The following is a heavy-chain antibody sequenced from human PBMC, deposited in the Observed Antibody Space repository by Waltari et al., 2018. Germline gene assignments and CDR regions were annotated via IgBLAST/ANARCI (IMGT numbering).Heavy chain of an antibody. D-gene: IGHD1-26*01. V-gene: IGHV3-53*02. Sequence: EVQMVETGGGLIQPGGSLRLSCAVSGFSVISNYMTWVRQPPGKGLEGGSYIYRGGGTYSADSVKGRFTISRDNSKNTLYLQMNNLRAEDTAVYYCARENSGSYGEFDFWGQGTLVTVSS. CDR1: GFSVISNY. J-gene: IGHJ4*02. CDR2: IYRGGGT. CDR3: ARENSGSYGEFDF.